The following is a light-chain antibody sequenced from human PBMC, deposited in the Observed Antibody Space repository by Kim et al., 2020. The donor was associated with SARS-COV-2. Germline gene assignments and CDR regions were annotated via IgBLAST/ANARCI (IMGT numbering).Light chain of an antibody. V-gene: IGLV4-69*01. CDR3: QTWGTDIHM. CDR1: SRHSGYA. CDR2: VNSDGSF. Sequence: ASGKLTCTLSSRHSGYAIAWHQQQPEKGPRYLMKVNSDGSFSKGDGIPDRFSGSSSGADRYLSISSLQSEDEADYYCQTWGTDIHMFGGGTQLTVL. J-gene: IGLJ3*02.